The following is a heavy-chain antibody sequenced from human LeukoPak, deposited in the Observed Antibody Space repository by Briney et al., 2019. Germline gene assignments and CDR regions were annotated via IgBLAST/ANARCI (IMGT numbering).Heavy chain of an antibody. V-gene: IGHV3-30*18. CDR1: GFIFSSFG. D-gene: IGHD3-16*02. CDR3: AEGAYDYVWGSYHNFDY. J-gene: IGHJ4*02. CDR2: ISNDGGNI. Sequence: PGGSLRLSCTASGFIFSSFGMHWVRQAPGKGLEWVAVISNDGGNIYHADSVKGRFPISRDNSRNTLYLQMNSLRVDDTAMYYCAEGAYDYVWGSYHNFDYWGQGTLVTVSS.